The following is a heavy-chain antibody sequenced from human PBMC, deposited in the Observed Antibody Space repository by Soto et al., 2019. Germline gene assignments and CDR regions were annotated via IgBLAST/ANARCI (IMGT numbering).Heavy chain of an antibody. D-gene: IGHD6-13*01. J-gene: IGHJ4*02. CDR1: GFSFSNYH. CDR3: ARIGSWALNFDY. Sequence: QVQLVASGGGVVQPGRSLRLSCAASGFSFSNYHMHWVRQAPGKGLEWVAVIWDDGGKKFYADSVGGRFTISRDNSKNTLYLQMSSLRAEDTAVYYCARIGSWALNFDYWGQGTLVSVSS. V-gene: IGHV3-33*01. CDR2: IWDDGGKK.